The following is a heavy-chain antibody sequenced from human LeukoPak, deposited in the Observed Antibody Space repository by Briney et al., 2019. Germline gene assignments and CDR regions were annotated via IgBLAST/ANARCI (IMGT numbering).Heavy chain of an antibody. CDR2: INTNTGNP. J-gene: IGHJ5*02. CDR1: GYTFTSYA. D-gene: IGHD6-13*01. V-gene: IGHV7-4-1*02. Sequence: ASVKVSCKASGYTFTSYAMNWVRQAPGQGLEWMGWINTNTGNPTYAQGFTGRFVFSLDTSVSTAYLQISGLKAEDTAVYYCARVRIAAATLWWFDPWGQGTLVTVSS. CDR3: ARVRIAAATLWWFDP.